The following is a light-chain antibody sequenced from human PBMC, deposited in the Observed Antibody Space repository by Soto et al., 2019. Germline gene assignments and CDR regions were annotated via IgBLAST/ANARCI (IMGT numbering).Light chain of an antibody. J-gene: IGKJ2*01. CDR3: QQYGRPPYT. V-gene: IGKV3-20*01. CDR2: GAS. CDR1: QSVSSSY. Sequence: EIVLTQSPGTLSLSPGERATLSCRASQSVSSSYLAWYQQKPGQAPRLLIYGASSRATGIPDRFSGSGSGTVFTITISRQDPEVFDGDYCQQYGRPPYTFGQGTKLEI.